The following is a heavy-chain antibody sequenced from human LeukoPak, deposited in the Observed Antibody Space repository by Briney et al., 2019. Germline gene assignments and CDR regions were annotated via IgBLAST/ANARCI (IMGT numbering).Heavy chain of an antibody. CDR1: GFTFSSYE. Sequence: GGSLRLSCAASGFTFSSYEMNWVRQAPGKGLEWVSYISSSGSTIYYADSVKGRFTISRDNSKNTLYLQMNSLRAEDTAVYYCAKGSRVDYVWGSYRNWGQGTLVTVSS. D-gene: IGHD3-16*02. CDR2: ISSSGSTI. J-gene: IGHJ4*02. V-gene: IGHV3-48*03. CDR3: AKGSRVDYVWGSYRN.